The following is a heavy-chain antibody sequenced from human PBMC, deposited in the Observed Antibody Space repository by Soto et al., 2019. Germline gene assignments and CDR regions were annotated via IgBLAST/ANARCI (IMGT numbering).Heavy chain of an antibody. Sequence: PSDTLPLTCTASWFSLSNDRLGVSWIRQPPGKALEWLAHIFSNDEKSFSTSLKDRLTISKDTSKSQVVLTMTNMDPVDTATYYCGRIEYDSTAYSIDYWGQGTLVPVS. CDR3: GRIEYDSTAYSIDY. V-gene: IGHV2-26*01. CDR2: IFSNDEK. CDR1: WFSLSNDRLG. D-gene: IGHD3-22*01. J-gene: IGHJ4*02.